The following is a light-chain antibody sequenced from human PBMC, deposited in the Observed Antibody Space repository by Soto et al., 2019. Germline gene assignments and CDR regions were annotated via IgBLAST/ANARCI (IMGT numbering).Light chain of an antibody. Sequence: QSALTQPASVSGSPGQSITISCTGTSSSVGGYNYVSWYQQHPGKAPKLMIYEVSNRPSGVSTRFSGYKSGNTASLTISGLQAEDEADYYCSSYTSSSTLYVFGTGTKLTVL. V-gene: IGLV2-14*01. CDR3: SSYTSSSTLYV. J-gene: IGLJ1*01. CDR2: EVS. CDR1: SSSVGGYNY.